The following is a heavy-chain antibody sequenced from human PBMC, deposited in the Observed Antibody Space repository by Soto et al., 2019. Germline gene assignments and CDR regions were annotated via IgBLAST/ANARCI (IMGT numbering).Heavy chain of an antibody. CDR1: GGSISSYY. D-gene: IGHD4-17*01. V-gene: IGHV4-59*08. CDR2: IYYSGST. J-gene: IGHJ3*02. Sequence: QVQLQESGPGLVKPSETLSLTCTVSGGSISSYYWSWIRQPPGKGLEWIGYIYYSGSTNYNPSLKSRVTISVDTSKNQFPLKLSSVTAADTAVYYCARHGGTTDDAFDIWGQGTMVTVSS. CDR3: ARHGGTTDDAFDI.